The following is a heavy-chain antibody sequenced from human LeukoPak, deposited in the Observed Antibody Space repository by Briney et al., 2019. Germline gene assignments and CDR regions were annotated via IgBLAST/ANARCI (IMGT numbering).Heavy chain of an antibody. J-gene: IGHJ4*02. CDR1: GGSISSYY. CDR3: ARAGSSWYVPYFDY. Sequence: SETLSLTCTVSGGSISSYYLNWIRQPPGKGLEWIGYIYYSGSTNYNPSLKSRVTISVDTSKNQFSLKLSSVAAADTAVYYCARAGSSWYVPYFDYWGQGTLVTVSS. D-gene: IGHD6-13*01. V-gene: IGHV4-59*01. CDR2: IYYSGST.